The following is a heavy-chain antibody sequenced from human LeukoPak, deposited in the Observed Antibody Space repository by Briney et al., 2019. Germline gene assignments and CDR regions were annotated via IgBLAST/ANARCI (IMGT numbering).Heavy chain of an antibody. CDR2: IHRSGSP. D-gene: IGHD1/OR15-1a*01. Sequence: PSETLSLTCTVSLDSTTSNFWSWVRQPPGKGLEWIGEIHRSGSPNYNPSLQSRVTISLDTSKNQFALKLSSVTAADTAVYYCARSIIGTRSKFDYWGQGTLVTVSS. J-gene: IGHJ4*02. CDR3: ARSIIGTRSKFDY. CDR1: LDSTTSNF. V-gene: IGHV4-4*09.